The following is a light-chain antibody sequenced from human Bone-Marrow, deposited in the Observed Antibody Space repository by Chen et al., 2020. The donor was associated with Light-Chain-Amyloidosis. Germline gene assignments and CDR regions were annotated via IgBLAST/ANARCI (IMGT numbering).Light chain of an antibody. Sequence: QSALTQPASVSGSPGQSITISCTGTSGDVGTYNYVSWYQQHPGKAPKVMIYAVSNRPSGVSNRFSGSKSGNPASLTISGRQAEDEADYSCSSFTSSSSYVFGPGTKVTVL. J-gene: IGLJ1*01. V-gene: IGLV2-14*01. CDR3: SSFTSSSSYV. CDR1: SGDVGTYNY. CDR2: AVS.